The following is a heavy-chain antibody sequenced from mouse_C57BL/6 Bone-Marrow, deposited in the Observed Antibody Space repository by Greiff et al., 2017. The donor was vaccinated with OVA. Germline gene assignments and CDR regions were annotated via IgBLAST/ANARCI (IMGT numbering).Heavy chain of an antibody. CDR3: ARELSSFDY. J-gene: IGHJ2*01. V-gene: IGHV1-81*01. D-gene: IGHD4-1*01. CDR2: IYPRSGNT. Sequence: VMLVESGAELARPGASVKLSCTASGYTFTSYGISWVKQRTGQGLEWIGEIYPRSGNTYYNEKFKGKATLTADKSSSTAYMELRSLTSEDSAVYFCARELSSFDYWGQGTTLTVSS. CDR1: GYTFTSYG.